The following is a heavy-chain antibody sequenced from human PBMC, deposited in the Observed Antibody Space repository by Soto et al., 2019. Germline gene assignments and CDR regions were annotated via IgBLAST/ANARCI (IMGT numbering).Heavy chain of an antibody. CDR2: INHSGST. Sequence: QVQLQQWGAGLLKPSETLSLTCAVYGGSFSAYYWTWIRQPPGTGLEWIGEINHSGSTNYNPSLKSRVTISVDTSKNQFSLKLTSVTAADTAVYYCARDKITGLFDYWGRGTLVTVSS. V-gene: IGHV4-34*01. D-gene: IGHD2-8*02. CDR1: GGSFSAYY. J-gene: IGHJ4*02. CDR3: ARDKITGLFDY.